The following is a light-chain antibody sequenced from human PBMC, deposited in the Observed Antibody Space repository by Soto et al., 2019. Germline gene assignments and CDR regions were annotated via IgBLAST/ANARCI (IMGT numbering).Light chain of an antibody. V-gene: IGKV3-15*01. Sequence: EIVMTQSPATLSVSPGERATLSCRASQSVSSNLAWYQQKPGQAPRLLIYGASTRATGIPARFSGSGSGTEFTLTISSLQPEDIATYYCQQYDYLPLTFGGGTKVEFK. J-gene: IGKJ4*01. CDR3: QQYDYLPLT. CDR2: GAS. CDR1: QSVSSN.